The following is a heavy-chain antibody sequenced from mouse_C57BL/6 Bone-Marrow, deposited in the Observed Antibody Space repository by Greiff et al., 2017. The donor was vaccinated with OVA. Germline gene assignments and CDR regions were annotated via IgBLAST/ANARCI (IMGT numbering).Heavy chain of an antibody. CDR1: GYTFTDYY. Sequence: EVKLQQSGPELVKPGASVKISCKASGYTFTDYYMNWVKQSHGKSLEWIGDINPNNGGTSYNQKFKGKATLTVDKSSSTAYMELRSLTSEDSAVYYCAGGYYYWGQGTTLTVSS. V-gene: IGHV1-26*01. CDR2: INPNNGGT. CDR3: AGGYYY. J-gene: IGHJ2*01. D-gene: IGHD2-3*01.